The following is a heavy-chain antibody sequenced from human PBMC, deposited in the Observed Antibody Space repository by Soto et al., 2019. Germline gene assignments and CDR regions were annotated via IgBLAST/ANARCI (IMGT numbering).Heavy chain of an antibody. J-gene: IGHJ4*02. V-gene: IGHV4-59*01. CDR2: IYYSGST. D-gene: IGHD3-16*01. CDR1: GCSISSYX. Sequence: PSEXXSLXCTXSGCSISSYXWXLIRQPPGKGLEWIGYIYYSGSTNYNPSLKSRVTISVDTSKNQFSLKLSSVTAADTAVYYCARAWGRVFDYWGQGTLVTVSS. CDR3: ARAWGRVFDY.